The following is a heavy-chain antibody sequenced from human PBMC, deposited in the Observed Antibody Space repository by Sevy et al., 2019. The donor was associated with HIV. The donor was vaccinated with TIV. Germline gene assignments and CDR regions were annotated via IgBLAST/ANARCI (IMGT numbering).Heavy chain of an antibody. J-gene: IGHJ3*02. CDR1: GGSISSYY. V-gene: IGHV4-59*01. Sequence: SETLSLTCTVSGGSISSYYWSWIRQPPGKGLEWIGYIYYSGSTNYNPSLKTRVTISVDTSKNQFSLKLSSVTAADTAVYYCARETYYYGLDAFDIWGQGTMVTVSS. CDR2: IYYSGST. CDR3: ARETYYYGLDAFDI. D-gene: IGHD3-10*01.